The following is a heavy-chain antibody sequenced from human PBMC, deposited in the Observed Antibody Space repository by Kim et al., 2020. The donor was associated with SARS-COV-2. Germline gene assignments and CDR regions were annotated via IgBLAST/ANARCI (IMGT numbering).Heavy chain of an antibody. Sequence: GARTTNEGAVKGRFTISRDNSKNTLYLQMNSLRAEDTAVYYCAKGAGGVYWGQGTLVTVSS. CDR3: AKGAGGVY. D-gene: IGHD3-16*01. V-gene: IGHV3-23*01. J-gene: IGHJ4*02. CDR2: GART.